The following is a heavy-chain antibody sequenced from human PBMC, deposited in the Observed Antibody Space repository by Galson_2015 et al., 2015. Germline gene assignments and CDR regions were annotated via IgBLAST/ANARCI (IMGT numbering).Heavy chain of an antibody. CDR2: ISYDGSNK. Sequence: SLRLSCAASGFTFSSYGMHWVRQAPGKGLEWVAVISYDGSNKYYADSVKGRFTISRDNSKNTLYLQMNSLRAEDTAVYYCAKDGRGILAQVFDYLGQGTLVTVSS. CDR1: GFTFSSYG. V-gene: IGHV3-30*18. J-gene: IGHJ4*02. D-gene: IGHD1-1*01. CDR3: AKDGRGILAQVFDY.